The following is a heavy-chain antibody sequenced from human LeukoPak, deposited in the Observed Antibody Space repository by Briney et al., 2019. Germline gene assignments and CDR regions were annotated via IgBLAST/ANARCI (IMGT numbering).Heavy chain of an antibody. D-gene: IGHD3-16*01. V-gene: IGHV3-9*01. Sequence: GRSLTLSRAPSGLTFDTSAMHSVRHARKEGLEWVSSISWNSGTIGYADSVKGRFTISRDNAKNSLYLQMNSLRPEDSALYYCAKDVDSTWGSIDYWGQGILVTVSS. CDR2: ISWNSGTI. CDR1: GLTFDTSA. J-gene: IGHJ4*02. CDR3: AKDVDSTWGSIDY.